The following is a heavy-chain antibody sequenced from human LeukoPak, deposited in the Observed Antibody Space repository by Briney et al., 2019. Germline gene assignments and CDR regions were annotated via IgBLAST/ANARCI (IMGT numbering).Heavy chain of an antibody. J-gene: IGHJ4*02. Sequence: PGGSLRLSCAASGFTFSYYGLHWVRQAPGKGLEWVALISTDGSNTNYADSVKGRFTISRDNSRDILYLQMNSLRAEDTAVYYCAKDSSSSWFGGDSQWGQGTLVTVSS. CDR3: AKDSSSSWFGGDSQ. CDR2: ISTDGSNT. D-gene: IGHD2-2*01. CDR1: GFTFSYYG. V-gene: IGHV3-30*18.